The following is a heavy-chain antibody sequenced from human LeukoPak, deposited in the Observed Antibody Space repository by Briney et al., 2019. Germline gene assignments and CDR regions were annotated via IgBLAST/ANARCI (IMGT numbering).Heavy chain of an antibody. J-gene: IGHJ4*02. V-gene: IGHV3-48*04. D-gene: IGHD2-2*02. CDR1: GSTFSSHT. CDR2: ISNTGSVI. Sequence: GGSLRLSCAASGSTFSSHTMNWVRQAPGKGLEWISYISNTGSVIYYADSVKGRFTISRDNAKNSLYLQMNSLRAEDTAVYYCARGAVPAAILRGDYFDYWGQGTLVTVSS. CDR3: ARGAVPAAILRGDYFDY.